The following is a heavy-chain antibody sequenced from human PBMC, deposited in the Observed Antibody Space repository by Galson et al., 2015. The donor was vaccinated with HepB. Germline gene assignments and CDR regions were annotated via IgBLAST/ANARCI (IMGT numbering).Heavy chain of an antibody. CDR1: GDSVSSNSAA. Sequence: CAISGDSVSSNSAAWNWIRQSPSRGLEWLGRTYYRSKWDFDYALAVKGRITINPDTSKNQFSLQLDSVTPEDTAVYYCTRGGIRGYTYGPLPSYCDYWGQGSLVTVSS. CDR2: TYYRSKWDF. J-gene: IGHJ4*02. D-gene: IGHD5-18*01. V-gene: IGHV6-1*01. CDR3: TRGGIRGYTYGPLPSYCDY.